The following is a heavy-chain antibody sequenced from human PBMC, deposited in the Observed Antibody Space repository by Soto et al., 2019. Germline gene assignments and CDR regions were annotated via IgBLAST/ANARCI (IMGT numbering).Heavy chain of an antibody. J-gene: IGHJ4*02. CDR3: ARVNGYYASSGYYPLDYFDY. V-gene: IGHV1-69*01. CDR1: GGTFSSYA. D-gene: IGHD3-22*01. CDR2: IIPIFGTA. Sequence: QVQLVHSGAEVKKPGSSVKVSCKASGGTFSSYAISWVRQAPGQGLEWMGGIIPIFGTANYAQKFQGRVTITADESTSTAYMELSSLRSEDTAVYYCARVNGYYASSGYYPLDYFDYWGQGTLVTVSS.